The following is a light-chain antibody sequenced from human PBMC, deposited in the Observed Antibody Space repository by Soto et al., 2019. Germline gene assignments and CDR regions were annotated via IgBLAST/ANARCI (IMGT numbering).Light chain of an antibody. CDR2: DTS. J-gene: IGKJ1*01. V-gene: IGKV3-11*01. Sequence: EIVLTQSPVTLSLSPGKRATLSCRASQSVSNFLAWYQQKPGQAPRLLIYDTSNRATGIPDRFSGSGSGTDFTLTISSLEPEDFAVYYCQQCDRSPWTFGQGTKVDIK. CDR3: QQCDRSPWT. CDR1: QSVSNF.